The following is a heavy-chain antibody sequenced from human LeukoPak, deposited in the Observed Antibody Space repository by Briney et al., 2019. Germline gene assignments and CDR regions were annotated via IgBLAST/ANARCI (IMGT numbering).Heavy chain of an antibody. CDR1: GFTFSSYA. V-gene: IGHV3-23*01. CDR2: ISGSGGST. J-gene: IGHJ4*02. CDR3: AKDPFIAVAGTGTPGY. Sequence: PGGSLRLSCAASGFTFSSYAMSWVRQAPGKGLEWVSFISGSGGSTYYADSVKGRFTISRDNSKNTLYLQMNSLRAEDTAVYYCAKDPFIAVAGTGTPGYWGQGTLVTVSS. D-gene: IGHD6-19*01.